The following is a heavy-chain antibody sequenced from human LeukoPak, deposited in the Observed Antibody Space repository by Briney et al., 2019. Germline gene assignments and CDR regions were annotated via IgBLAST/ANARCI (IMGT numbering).Heavy chain of an antibody. CDR1: GYTFTAYY. CDR2: INPNSGGT. V-gene: IGHV1-2*02. D-gene: IGHD2-2*02. Sequence: RASVKVSCKASGYTFTAYYMHWGRQAPGQGLGWRGWINPNSGGTNYAQKFQGRVTVTRDTSISTAYMELSRLRSDDTAVYYCARERDCSSTSCYSDWGQGTLVTVSS. J-gene: IGHJ4*02. CDR3: ARERDCSSTSCYSD.